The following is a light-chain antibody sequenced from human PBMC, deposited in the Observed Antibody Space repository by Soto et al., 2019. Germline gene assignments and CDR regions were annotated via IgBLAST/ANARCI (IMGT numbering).Light chain of an antibody. Sequence: QSALTQPASVSGSPGQSITISCTGTSSDVSGYNYVSWYQQHPGKAPKLMIYDVSNRPSGVSNRFSGSKSGNTASLTISGLQAEDEADYYCSSYTSSSTLPYVFGTGTKLTVL. J-gene: IGLJ1*01. CDR3: SSYTSSSTLPYV. V-gene: IGLV2-14*01. CDR1: SSDVSGYNY. CDR2: DVS.